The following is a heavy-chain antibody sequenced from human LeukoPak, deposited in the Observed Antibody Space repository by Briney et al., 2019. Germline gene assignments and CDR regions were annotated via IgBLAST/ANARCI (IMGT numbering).Heavy chain of an antibody. V-gene: IGHV6-1*01. J-gene: IGHJ4*02. Sequence: SQTLSLTCAISGDSVSSNSVVWDWIRQSPSRGLEWLGRTYYRSKWYNDYAVSVKSRITINPDTSKNQFSLQLNSVTPEDTAVYYCARDKGGHYYWEYWGQGTLVAVSS. D-gene: IGHD2-21*01. CDR2: TYYRSKWYN. CDR3: ARDKGGHYYWEY. CDR1: GDSVSSNSVV.